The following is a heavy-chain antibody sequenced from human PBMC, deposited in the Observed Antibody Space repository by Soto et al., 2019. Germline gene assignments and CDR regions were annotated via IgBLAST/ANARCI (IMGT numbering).Heavy chain of an antibody. Sequence: EVQLLESGGGLVQPGGSLRLSCAASGFTFSNYAMNWVRQAPGKGLEWVSTISSSSGSTYYADSVKGRFTISRDNSMNFLYLQMNSLRGDDTAVYYCAKVGSERYSGQHSDYWGQGTLVTISS. CDR3: AKVGSERYSGQHSDY. CDR2: ISSSSGST. V-gene: IGHV3-23*01. J-gene: IGHJ4*02. CDR1: GFTFSNYA. D-gene: IGHD5-12*01.